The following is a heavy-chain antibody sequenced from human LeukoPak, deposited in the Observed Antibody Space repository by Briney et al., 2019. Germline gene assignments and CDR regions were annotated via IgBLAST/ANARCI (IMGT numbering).Heavy chain of an antibody. Sequence: SETLSLTCTVSGGSISSYYWSWIRQPPGKGLEWIGYIYYSGSTNYNPSLKSRVTISVDTSKNQFSLKLSSLTAADTAVYYCARRDCSSTSCRFDYWGQGTLVTVSS. D-gene: IGHD2-2*01. CDR1: GGSISSYY. CDR2: IYYSGST. CDR3: ARRDCSSTSCRFDY. J-gene: IGHJ4*02. V-gene: IGHV4-59*01.